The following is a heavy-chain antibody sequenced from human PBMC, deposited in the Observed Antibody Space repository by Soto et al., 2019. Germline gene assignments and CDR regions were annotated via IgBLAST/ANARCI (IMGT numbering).Heavy chain of an antibody. D-gene: IGHD3-9*01. Sequence: SVKVSCKASGGTFSSYAISWVRQAPGQGLEWMGGIIPIFGTANYAQKFQGRVTITADESTSTAYMELSSLRSEDTAVDYCARTQYRYNILTVYSRPQYYYYGMEVWGQGTPVTAP. V-gene: IGHV1-69*13. J-gene: IGHJ6*02. CDR3: ARTQYRYNILTVYSRPQYYYYGMEV. CDR1: GGTFSSYA. CDR2: IIPIFGTA.